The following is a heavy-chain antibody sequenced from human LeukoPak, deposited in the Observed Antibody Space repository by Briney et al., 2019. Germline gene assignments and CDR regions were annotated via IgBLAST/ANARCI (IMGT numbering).Heavy chain of an antibody. CDR3: ARGRLYSGSYYSDY. D-gene: IGHD1-26*01. CDR1: GYTFTGYY. V-gene: IGHV1-2*02. J-gene: IGHJ4*02. Sequence: GASVKGSCKASGYTFTGYYMHCVRQAPGQGLEWMGWINPNSGGTNYAQKFQGRVTMTRDTSISTAYMELSRLRSDDTAVYYCARGRLYSGSYYSDYWGQGTLVTVSS. CDR2: INPNSGGT.